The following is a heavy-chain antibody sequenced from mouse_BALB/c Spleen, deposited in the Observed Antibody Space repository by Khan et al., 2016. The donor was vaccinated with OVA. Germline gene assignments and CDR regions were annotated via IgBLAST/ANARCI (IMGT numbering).Heavy chain of an antibody. D-gene: IGHD2-10*01. V-gene: IGHV9-3-1*01. CDR2: INTYTGEP. CDR3: ARPPYFSYVMVY. CDR1: GYTFTNYG. J-gene: IGHJ4*01. Sequence: QVQLKQSGPELKKPGETVKISCKASGYTFTNYGMNWVKQAPGKGLKWMGWINTYTGEPTYADDFKGRFAFSLETPASTAYLQINNLKNEDTATYFCARPPYFSYVMVYWGQGTSVTVSS.